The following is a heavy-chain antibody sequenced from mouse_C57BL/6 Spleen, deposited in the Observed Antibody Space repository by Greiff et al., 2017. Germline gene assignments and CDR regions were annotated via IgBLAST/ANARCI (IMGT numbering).Heavy chain of an antibody. CDR2: IDPETGGT. D-gene: IGHD2-4*01. J-gene: IGHJ1*03. V-gene: IGHV1-15*01. CDR1: GYTFTDYE. CDR3: TREFDYDEDWYFDV. Sequence: QVQLQQSGAELVRPGASVTLSCKASGYTFTDYEMHWVKQTPVHGLEWIGAIDPETGGTAYNQKFKGKAILTADKSSSTAYMELRSLTSEDSAVYYCTREFDYDEDWYFDVWGTGTTVTVSS.